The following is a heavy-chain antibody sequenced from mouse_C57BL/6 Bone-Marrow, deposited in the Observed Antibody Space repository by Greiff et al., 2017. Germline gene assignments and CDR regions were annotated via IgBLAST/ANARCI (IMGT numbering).Heavy chain of an antibody. D-gene: IGHD2-3*01. J-gene: IGHJ4*01. CDR3: ARGDDPEDY. CDR2: IDPSDSYT. CDR1: GYTFTSYW. Sequence: QVQLQQPGAELVMPGASVKLSCKASGYTFTSYWMHWVKQRPGQGLEWIGEIDPSDSYTNYNQKFKGKSTLTVDKSSSTAYMQLSSLTSEDSAVYYCARGDDPEDYWGQGTAVTLSS. V-gene: IGHV1-69*01.